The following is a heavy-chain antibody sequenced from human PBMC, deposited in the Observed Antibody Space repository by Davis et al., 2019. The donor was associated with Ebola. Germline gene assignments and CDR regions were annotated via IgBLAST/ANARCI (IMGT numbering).Heavy chain of an antibody. CDR1: GFSFRDYG. Sequence: PGGSLRLSCAASGFSFRDYGMQWVRQAPGKGLEWVSLIWYDGSQTYYADSVKGRCTISRDNSKNTLYLQMNSLRAEDTAVYYCARDVLRLLEWLSKPPGDWGQGTQVTVSS. CDR2: IWYDGSQT. J-gene: IGHJ4*02. CDR3: ARDVLRLLEWLSKPPGD. D-gene: IGHD3-3*01. V-gene: IGHV3-33*01.